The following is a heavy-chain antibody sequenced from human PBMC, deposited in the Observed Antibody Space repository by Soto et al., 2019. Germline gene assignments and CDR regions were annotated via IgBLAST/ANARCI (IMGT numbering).Heavy chain of an antibody. CDR2: IYPDDSDT. V-gene: IGHV5-51*01. J-gene: IGHJ4*02. CDR1: GYSFTRNW. CDR3: ARTPGQRLENFDY. Sequence: GESLKISCKGSGYSFTRNWIGWVRQMPGRGLESMGIIYPDDSDTRYSPSFQGHVTISADKSINTAYLQWSSLKASDTAMYYCARTPGQRLENFDYGGKGTLVTVSS. D-gene: IGHD6-25*01.